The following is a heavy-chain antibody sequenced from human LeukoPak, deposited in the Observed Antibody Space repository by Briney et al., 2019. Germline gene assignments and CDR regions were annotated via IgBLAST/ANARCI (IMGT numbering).Heavy chain of an antibody. V-gene: IGHV3-48*03. CDR3: ARDHSSGRYELIDY. Sequence: GGSLRLSCAASGFTFSSYEMNWVRQAPGKELEWVSYISSSGSTIYYADSVKGRFTISRDNAKNSLYLQMNSLRAEDTAVYYCARDHSSGRYELIDYWGQGTLVTVSS. J-gene: IGHJ4*02. CDR2: ISSSGSTI. CDR1: GFTFSSYE. D-gene: IGHD6-19*01.